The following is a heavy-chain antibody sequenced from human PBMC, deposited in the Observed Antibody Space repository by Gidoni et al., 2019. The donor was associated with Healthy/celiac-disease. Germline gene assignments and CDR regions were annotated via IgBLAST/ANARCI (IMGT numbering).Heavy chain of an antibody. CDR2: FDPEDGET. V-gene: IGHV1-24*01. D-gene: IGHD3-22*01. J-gene: IGHJ3*02. CDR1: GYTLTVLS. CDR3: ATSRYDSSGYGSGPNAFDI. Sequence: QVQLVQSGAEVKKPGASVKVSCKVSGYTLTVLSMHWVRQAPGKGLEWRGGFDPEDGETIYAQKFQGRVTMTEDTSTDTAYMELSSLRSEDTAVYYCATSRYDSSGYGSGPNAFDIWGQGTMVTVSS.